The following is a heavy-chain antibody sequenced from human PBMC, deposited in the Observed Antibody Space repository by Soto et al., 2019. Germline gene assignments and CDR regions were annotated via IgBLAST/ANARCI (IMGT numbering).Heavy chain of an antibody. Sequence: GGSLRLSCAASGFTFDDYAMHWVRQAPGKGLEWVSGISWNSGSIAYADSVKGRFTISRDNAKNSLYLQMNSLRPEDTALYYCAKDSGDYDFLIDYFDYWGQGTLVTVSS. CDR3: AKDSGDYDFLIDYFDY. J-gene: IGHJ4*02. V-gene: IGHV3-9*01. CDR2: ISWNSGSI. D-gene: IGHD3-9*01. CDR1: GFTFDDYA.